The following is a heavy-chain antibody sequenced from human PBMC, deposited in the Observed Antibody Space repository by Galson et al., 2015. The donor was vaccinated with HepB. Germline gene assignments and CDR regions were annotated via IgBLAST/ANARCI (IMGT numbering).Heavy chain of an antibody. D-gene: IGHD2-21*02. CDR2: ISWNSGTI. J-gene: IGHJ2*01. V-gene: IGHV3-9*01. Sequence: LRLSCAASGFTFDDYAVHWVRQAPGKGLEWVSGISWNSGTIGYADSVKGRFTISRDNAKNSLYLQMNSLRPDDTAFYYCAKDIQGGDSFWYFDLWGRGTLVTVSS. CDR3: AKDIQGGDSFWYFDL. CDR1: GFTFDDYA.